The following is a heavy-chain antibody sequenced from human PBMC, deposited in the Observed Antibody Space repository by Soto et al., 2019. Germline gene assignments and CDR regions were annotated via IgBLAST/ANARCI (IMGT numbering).Heavy chain of an antibody. J-gene: IGHJ6*02. V-gene: IGHV3-43D*04. CDR1: GFTFDDYA. CDR3: AKDISAWQSHLYYYGMDV. Sequence: GGSLRLSCAASGFTFDDYAMHWVRQAPGKGLEWVSLISWDGGSTYYADSVKGRFTISRDNSKNSTYLQMNSLRAEDTALYYCAKDISAWQSHLYYYGMDVWGQGTTVTVSS. CDR2: ISWDGGST.